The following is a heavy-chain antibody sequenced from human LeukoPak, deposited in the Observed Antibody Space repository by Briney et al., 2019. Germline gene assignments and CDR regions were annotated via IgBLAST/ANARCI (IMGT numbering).Heavy chain of an antibody. J-gene: IGHJ4*02. CDR1: GFTFSSYA. D-gene: IGHD6-6*01. CDR3: ARGNSLTRNYFDY. Sequence: GGSLRLSCAASGFTFSSYAMHWVRQAPGKGLEYVSAISSNGGSTYYANSVKGRFTISRDNSKNTLYLQMGSLRAEDMAVYYCARGNSLTRNYFDYWGQGTLVTVSS. V-gene: IGHV3-64*01. CDR2: ISSNGGST.